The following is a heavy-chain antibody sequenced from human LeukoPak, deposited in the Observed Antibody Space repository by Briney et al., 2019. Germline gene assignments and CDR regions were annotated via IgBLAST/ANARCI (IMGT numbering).Heavy chain of an antibody. CDR1: GFTFSNYW. V-gene: IGHV3-74*01. CDR2: INSDGINT. J-gene: IGHJ4*02. D-gene: IGHD2/OR15-2a*01. CDR3: ARDQGGIEYFDY. Sequence: RPGGSLRLSCAASGFTFSNYWMHWVRQAPGKGLVWVSRINSDGINTSYADSVKGRFTISRDNAKNSLYLQMNSLRAEDTAVYYCARDQGGIEYFDYWGQGTLVTVSS.